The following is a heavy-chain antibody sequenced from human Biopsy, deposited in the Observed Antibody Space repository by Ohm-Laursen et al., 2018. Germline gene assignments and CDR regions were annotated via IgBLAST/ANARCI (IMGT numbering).Heavy chain of an antibody. D-gene: IGHD5-12*01. J-gene: IGHJ1*01. CDR3: VRQGGYFQN. CDR2: VYYTGNT. Sequence: GTLSLTCSVSGGSVGSGTFHWGWIRQPPGKGLEWIGHVYYTGNTNYNPSLKSRVTISMDMSKNQSSLRLSSVTAADTAVYYCVRQGGYFQNWGPGSQVAVSS. V-gene: IGHV4-61*01. CDR1: GGSVGSGTFH.